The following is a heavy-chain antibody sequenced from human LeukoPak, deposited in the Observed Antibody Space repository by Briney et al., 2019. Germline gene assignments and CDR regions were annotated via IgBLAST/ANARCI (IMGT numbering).Heavy chain of an antibody. CDR2: FDPEDGET. D-gene: IGHD6-13*01. J-gene: IGHJ1*01. Sequence: GASVKVSCTVSGYTLTELSMRWVRQAPGKGLEWMGGFDPEDGETIYAQKFQGRVTMTEDKSTHTAYMDLSSLRSEDTAVYYCATQPGYSSSWYIAVFGKYFHNWGQGTLVTVSS. CDR1: GYTLTELS. V-gene: IGHV1-24*01. CDR3: ATQPGYSSSWYIAVFGKYFHN.